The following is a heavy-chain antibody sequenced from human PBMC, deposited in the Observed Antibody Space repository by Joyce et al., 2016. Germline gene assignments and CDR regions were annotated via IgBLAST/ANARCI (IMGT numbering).Heavy chain of an antibody. CDR2: ITNSGDNT. V-gene: IGHV3-23*01. J-gene: IGHJ4*02. CDR1: GFTFSSYA. CDR3: AKAPVRYCSGFSCYPFDF. D-gene: IGHD2-15*01. Sequence: EVQLLESGGGLVQPGGSLRLSCAASGFTFSSYAMGWVRQAPGKGLEWVSVITNSGDNTHHADSVKGRFTMSRDNPKNTLYLQMNSLRVEDTAVYYCAKAPVRYCSGFSCYPFDFWGQGTLVTVSS.